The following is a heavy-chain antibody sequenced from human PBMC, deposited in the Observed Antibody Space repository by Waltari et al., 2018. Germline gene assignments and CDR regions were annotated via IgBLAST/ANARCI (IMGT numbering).Heavy chain of an antibody. CDR2: IRIDGSEE. V-gene: IGHV3-7*01. D-gene: IGHD3-22*01. J-gene: IGHJ3*02. Sequence: EVQLVESGGGLVQPGGSLRLSCAASGFTLSRYWMSWVRQAPGKGPEWVANIRIDGSEEYYVDSVRGRFTIARDNAKNSLYLQMNSLRPEDTAVYYCARDQWFAFDIWGHGTMVTVSS. CDR3: ARDQWFAFDI. CDR1: GFTLSRYW.